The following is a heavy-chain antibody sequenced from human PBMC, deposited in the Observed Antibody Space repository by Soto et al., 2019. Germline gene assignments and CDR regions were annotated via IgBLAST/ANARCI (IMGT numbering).Heavy chain of an antibody. CDR2: IYYSGST. CDR1: GGSISSGGYY. V-gene: IGHV4-31*03. J-gene: IGHJ5*02. D-gene: IGHD4-17*01. CDR3: ARYDYGDYAWFDP. Sequence: QVQLQESGPGLVKPSQTLSLTCTVSGGSISSGGYYWSWIRQHPGKGLEWIGYIYYSGSTYYNPSLKSRVTISVDTSKNQLSRKLSSVTAADTAVYYCARYDYGDYAWFDPWGQGTLVTVSS.